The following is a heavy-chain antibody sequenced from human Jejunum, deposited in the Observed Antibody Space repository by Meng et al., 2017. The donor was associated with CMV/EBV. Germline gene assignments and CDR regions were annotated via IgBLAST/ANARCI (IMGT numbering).Heavy chain of an antibody. CDR2: ISPSGNI. J-gene: IGHJ4*02. CDR3: ARGESRGYYYFDY. D-gene: IGHD3-22*01. CDR1: GDSSSNSF. V-gene: IGHV4-4*07. Sequence: QESGPGLVRPSETLSLTCTVSGDSSSNSFWSWIRQPAGKKLEWIGRISPSGNINYIPSLKGRVTMSLDTSNNQIFLNLTSVTAADTALYYCARGESRGYYYFDYWGQGILVTVSS.